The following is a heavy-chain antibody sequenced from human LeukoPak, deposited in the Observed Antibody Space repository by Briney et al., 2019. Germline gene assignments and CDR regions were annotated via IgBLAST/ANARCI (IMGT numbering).Heavy chain of an antibody. CDR1: GYTFTGYY. CDR2: INPNTGDT. J-gene: IGHJ4*02. D-gene: IGHD3-10*01. V-gene: IGHV1-2*02. Sequence: ASVKVSCKASGYTFTGYYMHWVRKTPGQGLEWMGWINPNTGDTNYGRKFQDRVTMTRDTSINTAYMELRSLRSDDTAVYYCARSRRVGNGEYPDYWGQGTLVTVSS. CDR3: ARSRRVGNGEYPDY.